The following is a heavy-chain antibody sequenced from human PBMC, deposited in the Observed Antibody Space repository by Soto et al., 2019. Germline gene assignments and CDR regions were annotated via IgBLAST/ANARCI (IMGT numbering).Heavy chain of an antibody. Sequence: PGGSLRLSCAASGFTFSSYGMHWVRQAPGKGLEWVAVIWYDGSNKYYADSVKGRFTISRDNSKNTLYLQMNSLRAEDTAVYYCARGSPAADSYDYYGMDVWGQGTTVTVSS. CDR1: GFTFSSYG. CDR3: ARGSPAADSYDYYGMDV. V-gene: IGHV3-33*01. D-gene: IGHD5-18*01. CDR2: IWYDGSNK. J-gene: IGHJ6*02.